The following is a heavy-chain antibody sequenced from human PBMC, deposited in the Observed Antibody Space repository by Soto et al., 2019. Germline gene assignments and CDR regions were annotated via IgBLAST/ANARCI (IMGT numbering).Heavy chain of an antibody. Sequence: LSLTCTVSSDSISSYYWSWIRQPPGKRLEWIGYISYSGSTDYNPSLKSRVTISRDTSKNQFSLKVSSVAAADTAVYYCARGTSWQLPFDYWGQGTLVTVSS. V-gene: IGHV4-59*01. CDR3: ARGTSWQLPFDY. CDR2: ISYSGST. D-gene: IGHD6-13*01. CDR1: SDSISSYY. J-gene: IGHJ4*02.